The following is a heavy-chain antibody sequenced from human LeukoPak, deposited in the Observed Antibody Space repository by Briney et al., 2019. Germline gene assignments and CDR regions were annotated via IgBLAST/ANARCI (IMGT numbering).Heavy chain of an antibody. Sequence: ASLKVSCKASGYTFTGYYMHWVRQAPGQGLEWMGWINPNSGGTNYAQKFQGRVTMTRDTSISAAYMELSRLRSDDTAVYYCARETGYGVVVPAAIGNWLDPWGQGTLVTVSS. V-gene: IGHV1-2*02. J-gene: IGHJ5*02. CDR3: ARETGYGVVVPAAIGNWLDP. CDR2: INPNSGGT. CDR1: GYTFTGYY. D-gene: IGHD2-2*02.